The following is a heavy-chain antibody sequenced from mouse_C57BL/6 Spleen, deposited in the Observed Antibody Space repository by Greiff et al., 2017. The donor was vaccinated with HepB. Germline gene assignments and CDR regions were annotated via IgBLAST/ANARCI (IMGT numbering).Heavy chain of an antibody. Sequence: VQLQQPGAELVKPGASVKLSCRASGYTFTSYWMPGVKKRPGRGLEWMGRIDPNSGGTKYNEKFKSKATLTVDKPSSTAYMQLSSLTSEDSAVYYCARSPLRYAMDYWGQGTSVTVSS. CDR3: ARSPLRYAMDY. D-gene: IGHD1-1*01. J-gene: IGHJ4*01. CDR2: IDPNSGGT. V-gene: IGHV1-72*01. CDR1: GYTFTSYW.